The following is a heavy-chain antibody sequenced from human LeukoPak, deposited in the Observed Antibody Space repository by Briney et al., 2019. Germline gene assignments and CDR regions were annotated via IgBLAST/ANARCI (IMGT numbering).Heavy chain of an antibody. CDR3: ASGSGSYRTPYYYMDV. V-gene: IGHV3-53*01. Sequence: GGSLRLSCAASWFTVCSNYMSWVRQAPGKGLEWVSVIYSGGSTYYADSVKGRFTISRDNSKNTLYLQMNSLRAEDTAVYYCASGSGSYRTPYYYMDVWGTGTTVTVSS. J-gene: IGHJ6*03. CDR1: WFTVCSNY. D-gene: IGHD3-10*01. CDR2: IYSGGST.